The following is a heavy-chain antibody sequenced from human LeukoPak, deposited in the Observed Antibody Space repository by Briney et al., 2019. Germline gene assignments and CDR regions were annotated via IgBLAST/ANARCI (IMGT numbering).Heavy chain of an antibody. D-gene: IGHD4-11*01. CDR1: GFTFNHYG. V-gene: IGHV3-33*01. CDR2: IWSDGTNT. Sequence: PGRSLRLSCAAAGFTFNHYGMPWVRQAPGKGLEWVSVIWSDGTNTYYADSVKGRFTISRVDYEKTVYLQMNSLRPEDTGVYYCARDAQRGFDYSNSLKYWGQGTPVTVSA. J-gene: IGHJ4*02. CDR3: ARDAQRGFDYSNSLKY.